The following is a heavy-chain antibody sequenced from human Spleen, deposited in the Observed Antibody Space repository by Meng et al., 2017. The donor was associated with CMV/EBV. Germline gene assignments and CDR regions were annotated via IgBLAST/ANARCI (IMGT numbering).Heavy chain of an antibody. Sequence: QGKLQQLGVGLLKPSETLSLTCAVYGGSFSGYYWSWIRQPPGKGLEWIGEINHSGSTNYNPSLKSRVTISVDTSKNQFSLKLSSVTAADTAVYYCARNLDYGDYVPATLAYWGQGTLVTVSS. V-gene: IGHV4-34*01. CDR2: INHSGST. J-gene: IGHJ4*02. CDR3: ARNLDYGDYVPATLAY. D-gene: IGHD4-17*01. CDR1: GGSFSGYY.